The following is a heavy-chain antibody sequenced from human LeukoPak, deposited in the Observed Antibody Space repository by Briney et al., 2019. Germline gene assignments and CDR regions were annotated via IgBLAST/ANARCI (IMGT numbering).Heavy chain of an antibody. CDR1: GYNFNSYG. J-gene: IGHJ5*02. CDR2: ISAYNGNT. D-gene: IGHD2-8*02. V-gene: IGHV1-18*01. Sequence: ASVKVSCKASGYNFNSYGISWVRQAPGQGLEWMGWISAYNGNTNYAQKLQGRVTMTTDTSTSTAYMELRSLRSDDTAVYYCARVGTGGDWFDPWGQGTLVTVSS. CDR3: ARVGTGGDWFDP.